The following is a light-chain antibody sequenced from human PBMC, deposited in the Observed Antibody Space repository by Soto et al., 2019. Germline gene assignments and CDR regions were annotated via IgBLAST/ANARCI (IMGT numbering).Light chain of an antibody. CDR2: ASS. J-gene: IGKJ2*01. V-gene: IGKV1-39*01. Sequence: DIQMTQSPSSLSASVGDRVTITFRASQSINSHLNWYQQKPGKAPILLIYASSSLQGGVPSRFSGSGSGTDFTLTISSLEPEDFATYYCQQSYSTPTFGQGTKVDIK. CDR3: QQSYSTPT. CDR1: QSINSH.